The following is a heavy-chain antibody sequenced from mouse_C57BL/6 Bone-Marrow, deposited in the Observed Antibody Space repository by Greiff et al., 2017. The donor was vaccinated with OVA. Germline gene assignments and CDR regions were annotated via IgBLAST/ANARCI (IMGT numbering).Heavy chain of an antibody. CDR3: AREGSSSYGAMDY. V-gene: IGHV5-4*01. D-gene: IGHD1-1*01. CDR1: GFTFSSYA. Sequence: EVQVVESGGGLVKPGGSLKLSCAASGFTFSSYAMSWVRQTPEKRLEWVATISDGGSYTYYPDNVKGRFTLSRDNAKNNLYLQMSHLKSEDTAMYYCAREGSSSYGAMDYWGQGTSVTVSS. J-gene: IGHJ4*01. CDR2: ISDGGSYT.